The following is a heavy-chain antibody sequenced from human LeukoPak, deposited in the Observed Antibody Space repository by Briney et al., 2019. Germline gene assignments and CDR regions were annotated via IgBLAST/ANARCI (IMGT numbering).Heavy chain of an antibody. D-gene: IGHD7-27*01. V-gene: IGHV3-23*02. CDR1: KFNFA. CDR2: ISGSGDST. CDR3: ARDLAWGAFDY. J-gene: IGHJ4*02. Sequence: GGSLRLSCVASKFNFAMSWVRQTAGKGLEWVSAISGSGDSTFYRDSVKGRFTISRDDSKNTLSLQMNSLRVEDTAVYYCARDLAWGAFDYWGQGTLVTVSS.